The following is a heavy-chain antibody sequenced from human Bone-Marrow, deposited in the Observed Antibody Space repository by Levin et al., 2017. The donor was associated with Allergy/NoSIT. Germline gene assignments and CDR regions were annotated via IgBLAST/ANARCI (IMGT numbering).Heavy chain of an antibody. CDR2: ISSDSNYI. CDR3: ARVAWDYEDSSRKGSSYDY. V-gene: IGHV3-21*01. D-gene: IGHD3-22*01. CDR1: GFTFSNSI. Sequence: GGSLRLSCAASGFTFSNSIMNWIRQAPGKGLEWVSSISSDSNYIYYADSVEGRFIISRDNAKNSLFLQMLFLRPEDTAVYYCARVAWDYEDSSRKGSSYDYWGQGTLVTVSS. J-gene: IGHJ4*02.